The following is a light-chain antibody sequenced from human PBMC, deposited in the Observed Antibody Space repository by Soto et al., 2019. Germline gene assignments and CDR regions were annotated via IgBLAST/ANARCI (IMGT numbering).Light chain of an antibody. V-gene: IGKV1-39*01. J-gene: IGKJ1*01. CDR2: AAS. CDR3: QQYYSYPRT. CDR1: QSISDY. Sequence: DFQMTQSPSSLSASVGDRITITCRASQSISDYLNWYQLKPGKAPKLLIYAASTLYGGVPSRFSGSGSGTDFTLTISCLQSEDFATYYCQQYYSYPRTFGQGTKVDIK.